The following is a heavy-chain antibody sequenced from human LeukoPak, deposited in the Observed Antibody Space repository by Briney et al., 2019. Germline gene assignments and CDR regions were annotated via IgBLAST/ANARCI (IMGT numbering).Heavy chain of an antibody. CDR1: GYTFTAYY. V-gene: IGHV1-2*06. J-gene: IGHJ3*02. Sequence: ASVRVSCTASGYTFTAYYMHWVRQAPGQGLELMARINPDRDGANYVQKFQGRVTMTRDTSISTAYMELSRLRSDDTAMYYCATVSGGSLDIWGQGTMVTVSS. D-gene: IGHD3-16*01. CDR3: ATVSGGSLDI. CDR2: INPDRDGA.